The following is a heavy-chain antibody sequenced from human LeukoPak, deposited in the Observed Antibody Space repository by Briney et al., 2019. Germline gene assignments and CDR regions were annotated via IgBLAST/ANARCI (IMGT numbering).Heavy chain of an antibody. CDR2: ISGSGGST. J-gene: IGHJ2*01. Sequence: PGGSLRLSCAASGFTFNSYAMTWVRQAPGKGLEWVSGISGSGGSTYHADSVKGRFTISRDNAKNTLYLQMNSLRAEDTAVYYCTRVGDHGGNWAWYFDLWGRGTLVTVSS. D-gene: IGHD4-23*01. V-gene: IGHV3-23*01. CDR3: TRVGDHGGNWAWYFDL. CDR1: GFTFNSYA.